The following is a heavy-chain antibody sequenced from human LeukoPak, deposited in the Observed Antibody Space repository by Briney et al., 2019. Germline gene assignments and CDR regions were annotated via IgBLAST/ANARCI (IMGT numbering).Heavy chain of an antibody. CDR2: INHSGST. CDR3: ARGGTNLISGGDYILGYYYGMDV. Sequence: SETLSLTCAVYVGSFSGYYWSWIRQPPWKGLEWIGEINHSGSTNYNPSLKSRVTISVDTSKNQFSLKLSSVTAADTAVYYCARGGTNLISGGDYILGYYYGMDVWGQGTTVTVSS. D-gene: IGHD2-21*02. V-gene: IGHV4-34*01. J-gene: IGHJ6*02. CDR1: VGSFSGYY.